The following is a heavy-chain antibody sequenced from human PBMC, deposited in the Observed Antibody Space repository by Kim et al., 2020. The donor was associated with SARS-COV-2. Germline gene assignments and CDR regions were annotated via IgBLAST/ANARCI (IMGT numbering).Heavy chain of an antibody. J-gene: IGHJ5*02. D-gene: IGHD6-6*01. CDR2: ISSSSSYI. CDR3: ARDQKYSSYSPPRGFDP. V-gene: IGHV3-21*01. Sequence: GGSLRLSCAASGFTFSSYSMNWVRQAPGKGLEWVSSISSSSSYIYYADSVKGRFTISRDNAKNSLYLQMNSLRAEDTAVYYCARDQKYSSYSPPRGFDPWGQGTLVTVSS. CDR1: GFTFSSYS.